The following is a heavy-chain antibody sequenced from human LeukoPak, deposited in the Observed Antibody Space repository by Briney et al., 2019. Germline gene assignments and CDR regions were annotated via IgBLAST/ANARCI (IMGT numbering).Heavy chain of an antibody. CDR1: GGSISSSRYY. D-gene: IGHD6-19*01. V-gene: IGHV4-39*01. Sequence: SETLSLTCTVSGGSISSSRYYWGWIRQPPGKGLEWIGSIYYSGSTYCNPSLKSRVTISVHTSKNQISLKLSSVTAADTAVYYCARGYSSGCYSRYFDYWGQGTLVTVSS. J-gene: IGHJ4*02. CDR3: ARGYSSGCYSRYFDY. CDR2: IYYSGST.